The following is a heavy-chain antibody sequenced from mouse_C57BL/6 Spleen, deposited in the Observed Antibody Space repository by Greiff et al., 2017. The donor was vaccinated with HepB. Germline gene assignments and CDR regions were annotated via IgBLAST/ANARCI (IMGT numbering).Heavy chain of an antibody. CDR2: IYPGSGNT. Sequence: QVQLQQSGAELVRPGASVKLSCKASGYTFTDYYINWVKQRPGQGLEWIARIYPGSGNTYYNEKFKGKATLTAEKSSSTAYMQLSSLTSEDSAVYFCARWDYYLNAMDYWGQGTSVTVSS. CDR3: ARWDYYLNAMDY. V-gene: IGHV1-76*01. CDR1: GYTFTDYY. D-gene: IGHD5-5*01. J-gene: IGHJ4*01.